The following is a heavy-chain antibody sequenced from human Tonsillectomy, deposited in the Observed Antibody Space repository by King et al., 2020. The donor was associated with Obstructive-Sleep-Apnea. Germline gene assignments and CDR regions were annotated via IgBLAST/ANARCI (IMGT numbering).Heavy chain of an antibody. Sequence: VQLVESGGGLVQPGGSLRLSCSASGFTFSSYAMHWVRQAPGKGLEYVSAISSNGGSTYYADSVKGRFTISRDNSKNTLYLQMSSLRAEDTAVYYCVKGPNLWLQVHYFDYWGQGTLVTVSS. CDR2: ISSNGGST. CDR3: VKGPNLWLQVHYFDY. J-gene: IGHJ4*02. V-gene: IGHV3-64D*06. CDR1: GFTFSSYA. D-gene: IGHD5-24*01.